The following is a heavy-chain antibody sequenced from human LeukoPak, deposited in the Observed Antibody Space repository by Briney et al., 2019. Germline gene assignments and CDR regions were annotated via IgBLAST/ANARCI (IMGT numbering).Heavy chain of an antibody. CDR2: ISNDGSIE. CDR3: ARDQSYDYVWGSYSAFDD. D-gene: IGHD3-16*01. Sequence: GGSLRLSCAASGFTFRYYAMHWVRQAPGKGLEWVAVISNDGSIEYYTDSVKGRFIISRDDSKNRMYLQMNSLRVDDTALYYCARDQSYDYVWGSYSAFDDWGHGTLVTVSS. CDR1: GFTFRYYA. V-gene: IGHV3-30-3*01. J-gene: IGHJ4*01.